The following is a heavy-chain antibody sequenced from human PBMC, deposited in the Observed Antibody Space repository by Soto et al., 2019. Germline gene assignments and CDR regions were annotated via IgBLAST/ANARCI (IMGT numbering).Heavy chain of an antibody. CDR3: ARDVVRSSWYWFDP. V-gene: IGHV1-18*01. D-gene: IGHD6-13*01. CDR1: GYTFTSYG. Sequence: ASVKVSCKASGYTFTSYGISWVRQAPGQGLEWMGWISAYNGNTNYAQKLQDRVTMTTDTSTSTAYMELRSLRSDDTAVYYCARDVVRSSWYWFDPWGQGTLVTVSS. J-gene: IGHJ5*02. CDR2: ISAYNGNT.